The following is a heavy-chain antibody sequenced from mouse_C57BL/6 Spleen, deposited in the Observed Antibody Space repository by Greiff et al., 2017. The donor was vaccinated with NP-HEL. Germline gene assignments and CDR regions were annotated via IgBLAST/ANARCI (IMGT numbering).Heavy chain of an antibody. D-gene: IGHD1-1*01. J-gene: IGHJ1*03. CDR3: ARVVYYGSSNWYFDV. Sequence: VQLQQSGAELVKPGASVKMSCKASGYTFTTYPIEWMKQNHGKSLEWIGNFHPYNDDTKYNEKFKGKATLTVEKSSSTFYLELSRLTSDDSAVYYWARVVYYGSSNWYFDVWGTGTTVTVSS. CDR2: FHPYNDDT. V-gene: IGHV1-47*01. CDR1: GYTFTTYP.